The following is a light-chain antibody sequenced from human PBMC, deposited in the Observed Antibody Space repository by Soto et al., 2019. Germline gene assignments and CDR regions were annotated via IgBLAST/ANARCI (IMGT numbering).Light chain of an antibody. CDR2: EVR. J-gene: IGLJ3*02. V-gene: IGLV2-14*01. CDR3: TSYTSSSTGV. Sequence: QSPLTQPESVSGSPGQSITLSCTGTSSDVGGYNYVSWYQQHPGKAPKDMIYEVRNRPSGVSNLFSGSKSGNTASLTISGVQAEDEADYYCTSYTSSSTGVFGGGTKLTVL. CDR1: SSDVGGYNY.